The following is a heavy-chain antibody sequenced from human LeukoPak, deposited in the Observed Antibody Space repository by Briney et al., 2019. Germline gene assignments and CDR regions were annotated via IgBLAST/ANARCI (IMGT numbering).Heavy chain of an antibody. CDR2: FSLDSNRI. Sequence: PGRSLRLSCVASGVTLDFYAMHWVRQAPGKGLEWVSGFSLDSNRIDYADSVKGRFTISRDSAKNSLYLQMNSLRPEDTAVYYCGKDITPGGMDVWGQGTTVTVSS. D-gene: IGHD2-15*01. V-gene: IGHV3-9*01. CDR1: GVTLDFYA. CDR3: GKDITPGGMDV. J-gene: IGHJ6*02.